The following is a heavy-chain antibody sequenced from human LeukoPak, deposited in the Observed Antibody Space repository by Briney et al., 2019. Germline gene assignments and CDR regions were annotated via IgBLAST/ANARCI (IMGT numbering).Heavy chain of an antibody. D-gene: IGHD4-17*01. CDR2: IWYDGSNK. CDR3: AISFHGDLGN. J-gene: IGHJ4*02. CDR1: GFTFSSYG. V-gene: IGHV3-33*01. Sequence: QPGGSLRLSCAASGFTFSSYGMHWVRQAPGKGLEWVAVIWYDGSNKYYADSVKGRFTISRDNSKNTLYLQINSLRAEDTAVYYCAISFHGDLGNWGQGTLVTVSS.